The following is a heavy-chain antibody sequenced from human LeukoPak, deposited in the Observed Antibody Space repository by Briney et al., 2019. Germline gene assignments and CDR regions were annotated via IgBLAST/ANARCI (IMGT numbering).Heavy chain of an antibody. J-gene: IGHJ4*02. Sequence: GGSLRLSCAASGFTFSSYSMNWVRQAPGKVLEWVSYISSSSSTIYYADSVKGRFTISRDNAKNSLYLQMNSLRAEDTAVYYCARATPIWDFDYWGQGTLVTVSS. CDR2: ISSSSSTI. D-gene: IGHD3-9*01. CDR3: ARATPIWDFDY. V-gene: IGHV3-48*04. CDR1: GFTFSSYS.